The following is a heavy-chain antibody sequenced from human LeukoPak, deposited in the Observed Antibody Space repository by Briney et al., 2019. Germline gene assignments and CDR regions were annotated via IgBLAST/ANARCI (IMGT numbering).Heavy chain of an antibody. V-gene: IGHV1-2*02. CDR2: INPNSGGT. Sequence: ASVKVSCKASGYTFTGYYMHWVRQAPGQGLEWMGWINPNSGGTNYAQKFQGRVTITRDTSISTAYMELSRLRSDDTAVYYCARVGSVVPAAAYWFDPWGQGTLATVSS. CDR3: ARVGSVVPAAAYWFDP. CDR1: GYTFTGYY. J-gene: IGHJ5*02. D-gene: IGHD2-2*01.